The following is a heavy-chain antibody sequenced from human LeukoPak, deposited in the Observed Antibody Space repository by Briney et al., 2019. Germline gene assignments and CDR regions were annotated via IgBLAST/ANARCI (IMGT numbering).Heavy chain of an antibody. V-gene: IGHV3-20*04. J-gene: IGHJ4*02. CDR1: GITFDDYG. CDR2: INWDGGAT. Sequence: GGSLRLSCVDSGITFDDYGLSWVRQAPGKGLEWVSGINWDGGATGYADSVKGRFTISRDNAKNSLFLQMNSLRAEDTALYFCARDLSSSWYSLGYWGQGTLVTVSS. D-gene: IGHD6-13*01. CDR3: ARDLSSSWYSLGY.